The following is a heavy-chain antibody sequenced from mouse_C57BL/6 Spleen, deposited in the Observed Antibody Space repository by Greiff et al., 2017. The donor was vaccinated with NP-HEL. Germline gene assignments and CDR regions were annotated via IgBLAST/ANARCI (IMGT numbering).Heavy chain of an antibody. J-gene: IGHJ3*01. D-gene: IGHD1-1*01. CDR3: ARELREGGFAY. CDR1: GYSITSGYY. V-gene: IGHV3-6*01. Sequence: EVQLVESGPGLVKPSQSLSLTCSVTGYSITSGYYWNWIRQFPGNKLEWMGYISYDGSNNYNPSLKNRISITRDTSKNQFFLKLNSVTTEDTATYYCARELREGGFAYWGQGTLVTVSA. CDR2: ISYDGSN.